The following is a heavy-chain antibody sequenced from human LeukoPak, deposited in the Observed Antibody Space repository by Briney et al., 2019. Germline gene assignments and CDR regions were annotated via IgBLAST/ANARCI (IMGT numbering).Heavy chain of an antibody. J-gene: IGHJ4*02. CDR3: AKGPKLGDGFHCDY. V-gene: IGHV3-23*01. D-gene: IGHD5-24*01. Sequence: GGSLRLSCVASGFIFDNYALSWVRQAPGKGLEWVSGISGSADNTYYADSVKGRFTISRDISKNTVYLQMNNLRVGDTAVYYCAKGPKLGDGFHCDYWGQGTLVTVSS. CDR1: GFIFDNYA. CDR2: ISGSADNT.